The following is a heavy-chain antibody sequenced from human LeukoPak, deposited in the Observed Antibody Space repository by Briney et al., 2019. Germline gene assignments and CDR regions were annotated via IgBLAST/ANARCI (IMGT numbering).Heavy chain of an antibody. CDR2: IWYDGSNK. V-gene: IGHV3-33*01. Sequence: QPGGSLRLSCAASGFTFSSYGMHWVRQAPGKGLEWVAVIWYDGSNKYYADSVKGRFTISRDNSKNTLYLQMNSLRAEDTAVYYCARGVYGSSSPAEYYYGMDVWGQGTTVTVSS. CDR1: GFTFSSYG. J-gene: IGHJ6*02. D-gene: IGHD6-13*01. CDR3: ARGVYGSSSPAEYYYGMDV.